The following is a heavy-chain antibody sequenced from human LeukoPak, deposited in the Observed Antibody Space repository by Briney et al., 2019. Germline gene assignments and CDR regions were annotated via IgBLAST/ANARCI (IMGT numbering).Heavy chain of an antibody. Sequence: GASVKVSCKASGYTFTSYGISWVRQAPGQGLEWMGWISAYNGNTNYAQKLQGRVTMTTDTSTSTAYMELRSLRSDDTAVYYCARDDGRGGSYVIGYWGQGTLVTVPS. J-gene: IGHJ4*02. CDR1: GYTFTSYG. D-gene: IGHD1-26*01. V-gene: IGHV1-18*01. CDR3: ARDDGRGGSYVIGY. CDR2: ISAYNGNT.